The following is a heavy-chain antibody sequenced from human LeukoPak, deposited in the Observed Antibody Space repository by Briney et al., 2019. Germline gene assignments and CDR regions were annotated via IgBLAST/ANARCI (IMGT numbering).Heavy chain of an antibody. J-gene: IGHJ6*02. D-gene: IGHD1-20*01. CDR3: AKINWNDGSPHWYYYYGMDV. CDR1: GFTFSSYG. CDR2: ISYDGSNK. V-gene: IGHV3-30*18. Sequence: PGGSLRLSCAASGFTFSSYGMHWVRQAPGKGLEWVAVISYDGSNKYYADSVKGRFTISRDNSKNTLYLQMNSLRAEDTAVYYCAKINWNDGSPHWYYYYGMDVWGQGTTVTVSS.